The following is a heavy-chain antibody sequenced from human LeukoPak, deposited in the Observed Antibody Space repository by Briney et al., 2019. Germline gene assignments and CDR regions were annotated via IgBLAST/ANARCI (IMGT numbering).Heavy chain of an antibody. J-gene: IGHJ4*02. CDR3: ARGSMEWFDY. Sequence: ASVKVSCKASGYTFTSYGISWVRQAPGQGLEWMGWINPNSGGTNYAQKFQGRVTMTRDTSISTAYMELSRLRSDDTAVYYCARGSMEWFDYWGQGTLVTVSS. V-gene: IGHV1-2*02. CDR1: GYTFTSYG. D-gene: IGHD3-3*01. CDR2: INPNSGGT.